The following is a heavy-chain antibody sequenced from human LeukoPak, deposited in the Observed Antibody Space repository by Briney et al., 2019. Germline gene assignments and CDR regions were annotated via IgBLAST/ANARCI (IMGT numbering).Heavy chain of an antibody. Sequence: GASVKVSCKASGYTFTSYGISWVRQAPGQGLEWMGWISAYNGNTNYAQKLQGRVTMTTDTSTSTAYMELRSLRSDDTAVYYCARDPPSTVVTPMWTADGDIWGQGTMVTVSS. V-gene: IGHV1-18*01. CDR1: GYTFTSYG. J-gene: IGHJ3*02. CDR3: ARDPPSTVVTPMWTADGDI. D-gene: IGHD4-23*01. CDR2: ISAYNGNT.